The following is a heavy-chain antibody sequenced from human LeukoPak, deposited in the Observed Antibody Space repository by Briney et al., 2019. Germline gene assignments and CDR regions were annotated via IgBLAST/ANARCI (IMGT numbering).Heavy chain of an antibody. J-gene: IGHJ3*02. D-gene: IGHD2-15*01. CDR1: GGSISVYY. V-gene: IGHV4-59*01. Sequence: SETLSLTCTVSGGSISVYYGSWIRQPPGKGGEWMGYIYYSGNIYYNPPLKSRVTISVNSSKNLVSSKLNSATPAHTAVYYCARVIGGHAFDIWGQGTMVTVSS. CDR3: ARVIGGHAFDI. CDR2: IYYSGNI.